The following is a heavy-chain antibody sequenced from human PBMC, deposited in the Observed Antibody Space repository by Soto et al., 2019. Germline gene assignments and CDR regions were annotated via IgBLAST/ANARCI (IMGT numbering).Heavy chain of an antibody. CDR3: TRGPVAIGSDAFDI. V-gene: IGHV3-23*01. CDR1: GFSFVNYA. CDR2: LSGSGTST. D-gene: IGHD3-10*01. J-gene: IGHJ3*02. Sequence: GGSLRLSCAASGFSFVNYAMNWVRQAPGKGLEWVSGLSGSGTSTYYADSVKGRFTISRDNSRDTLFLQMNSLKTEDTAVYYCTRGPVAIGSDAFDIWGQGTMVTVSS.